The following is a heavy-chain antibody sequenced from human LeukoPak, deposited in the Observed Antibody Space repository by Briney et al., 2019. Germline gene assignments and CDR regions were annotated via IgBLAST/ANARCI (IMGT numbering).Heavy chain of an antibody. V-gene: IGHV3-21*01. CDR2: ISSSSSYV. CDR3: ARDDGDYPDY. CDR1: GFTFSSYS. D-gene: IGHD4-17*01. J-gene: IGHJ4*02. Sequence: GGSLRLSCAASGFTFSSYSMNWVRQAPGKGLEWVSSISSSSSYVYYADSVKGRFTISRDNAKNSLYLQMNSLRAEDTAVYYCARDDGDYPDYWGQGTLVTVSS.